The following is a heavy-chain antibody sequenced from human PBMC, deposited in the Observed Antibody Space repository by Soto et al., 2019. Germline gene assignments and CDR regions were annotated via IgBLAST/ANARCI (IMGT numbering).Heavy chain of an antibody. J-gene: IGHJ6*02. Sequence: SVKVSCKASEYTFSSYAISWVRQAPGQGLEWMGGIIPIFGTANYAQKFQGRVTITADESTSTAYMELSSLRSEDTAVYYCARVDSYGSGYYYYYYGMDVWGQGTTVTVSS. CDR1: EYTFSSYA. CDR3: ARVDSYGSGYYYYYYGMDV. V-gene: IGHV1-69*13. CDR2: IIPIFGTA. D-gene: IGHD5-18*01.